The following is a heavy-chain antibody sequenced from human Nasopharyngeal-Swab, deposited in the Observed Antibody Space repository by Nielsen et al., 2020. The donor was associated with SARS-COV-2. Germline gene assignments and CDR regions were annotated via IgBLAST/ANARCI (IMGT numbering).Heavy chain of an antibody. J-gene: IGHJ4*02. Sequence: GGSLRLSCAASGFTFSDYYMSWIRQAPGKGLEWVSYISSSSSYTNYADSVKGRFTISRDNAKNSLYLQMNSLRAEDTAVYYCASCKGYCTGGVCYTSPLGYWGQGTLVTVSS. CDR3: ASCKGYCTGGVCYTSPLGY. V-gene: IGHV3-11*06. D-gene: IGHD2-8*02. CDR2: ISSSSSYT. CDR1: GFTFSDYY.